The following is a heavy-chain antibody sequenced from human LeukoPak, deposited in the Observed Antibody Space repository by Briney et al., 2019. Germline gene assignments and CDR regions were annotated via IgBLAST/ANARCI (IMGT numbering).Heavy chain of an antibody. V-gene: IGHV4-59*01. CDR3: ARGMTVFGVAIKSGMDV. J-gene: IGHJ6*02. CDR2: ISYSGST. CDR1: GGSISSYY. D-gene: IGHD3-3*01. Sequence: PSETLSLTCTVSGGSISSYYWTWIRQPPGQGLEWIGYISYSGSTNYNPSLKSRVTISRDTSKNQFSLKLTSVTAADTAVYYCARGMTVFGVAIKSGMDVWGQGTTVTVSS.